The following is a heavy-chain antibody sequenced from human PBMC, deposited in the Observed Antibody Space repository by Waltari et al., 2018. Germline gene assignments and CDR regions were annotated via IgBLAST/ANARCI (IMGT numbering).Heavy chain of an antibody. Sequence: QLQLQESGPGLVKPSETLSIRCTVAGASISSRDFYWGWIRQSPGKGLEWVGSIYHSGSTYYNPSLNRRVTISVDTSKSQFSLNMNSTTAADTAVYYCARGGRHYYYGMDVWGQGTTVTV. CDR3: ARGGRHYYYGMDV. J-gene: IGHJ6*02. CDR2: IYHSGST. CDR1: GASISSRDFY. V-gene: IGHV4-39*07.